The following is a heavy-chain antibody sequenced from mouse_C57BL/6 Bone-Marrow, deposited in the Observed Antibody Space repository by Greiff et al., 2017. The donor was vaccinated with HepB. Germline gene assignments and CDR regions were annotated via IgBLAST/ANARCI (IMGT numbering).Heavy chain of an antibody. CDR2: IYPRSGNT. J-gene: IGHJ2*01. D-gene: IGHD1-1*01. CDR1: GYTFTSYG. V-gene: IGHV1-81*01. Sequence: VQLQQSGAELARPGASVKLSCKASGYTFTSYGISWVKQRTGQGLEWIGEIYPRSGNTYYNEKFKGKATLTADKSSSTAYMELRSLTSEDSAVYFGARWGYYGSSYVGYWGQGTTLTVSS. CDR3: ARWGYYGSSYVGY.